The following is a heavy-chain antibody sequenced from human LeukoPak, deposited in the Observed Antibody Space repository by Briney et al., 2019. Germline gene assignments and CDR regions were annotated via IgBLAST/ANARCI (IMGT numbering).Heavy chain of an antibody. V-gene: IGHV1-69*04. J-gene: IGHJ4*02. CDR3: ATLCSGGFCYVDY. Sequence: ASVKVSCKASGGTFPNYDISWVRQAPGQGLEWMGRFVPSVDVANYSPKFRGRVTITADKSTTTVFMELSSLRSEDTAVYYCATLCSGGFCYVDYWGQGILVTVS. CDR1: GGTFPNYD. CDR2: FVPSVDVA. D-gene: IGHD2-15*01.